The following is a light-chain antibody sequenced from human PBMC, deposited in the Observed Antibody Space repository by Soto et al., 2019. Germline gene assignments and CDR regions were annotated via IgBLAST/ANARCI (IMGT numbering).Light chain of an antibody. CDR2: AAS. CDR1: QSINNW. V-gene: IGKV1-12*01. Sequence: DVQMTQSPSSLSASVGDRVTITCRASQSINNWLAWYQQKPGKAPKLLIYAASSLQSGVPSRFSGSASGTYFTLTISSLQPEDFATYYYQQASSFPLTFGQGTRLEIK. CDR3: QQASSFPLT. J-gene: IGKJ5*01.